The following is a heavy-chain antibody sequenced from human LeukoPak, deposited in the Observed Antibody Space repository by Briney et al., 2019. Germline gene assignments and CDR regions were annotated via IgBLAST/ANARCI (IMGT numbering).Heavy chain of an antibody. CDR1: GYTFTGYY. CDR3: ARGPRTGQLKPGPWFDP. Sequence: ASVNVSCKASGYTFTGYYMHWVRQAPGQGLEWMGWINPNSGGTNYAQKFQGWVTMTRDTSISTAYMELSRLRSDDTAVYYCARGPRTGQLKPGPWFDPWGQGTLVTVSS. CDR2: INPNSGGT. J-gene: IGHJ5*02. D-gene: IGHD6-6*01. V-gene: IGHV1-2*04.